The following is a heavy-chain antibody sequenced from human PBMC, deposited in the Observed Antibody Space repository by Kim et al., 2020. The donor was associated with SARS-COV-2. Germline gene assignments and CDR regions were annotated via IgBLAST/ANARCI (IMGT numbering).Heavy chain of an antibody. V-gene: IGHV3-30-3*01. D-gene: IGHD1-26*01. Sequence: GGSLRLSCAASGFTFSSYAMHWVRQAPGKGLEWVAVISYDGSNKYYADSVKGRFTISRDNSKNTLYLQMNILRAEDTAVYYCARVKSGSLVDYWGQGTLVTVSS. CDR2: ISYDGSNK. CDR3: ARVKSGSLVDY. J-gene: IGHJ4*02. CDR1: GFTFSSYA.